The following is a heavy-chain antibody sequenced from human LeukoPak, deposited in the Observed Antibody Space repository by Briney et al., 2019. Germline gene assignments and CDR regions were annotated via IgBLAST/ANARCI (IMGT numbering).Heavy chain of an antibody. Sequence: SETLSLTCAVYGGSFSGYYWSWIRQPPGKGLEWIGEINHSGSTNYNPSLKSRVTISVDTSKNQFSLKLSPVTAADTAVYYCARGGYCGGDCYDYWGQGTLVTVSS. J-gene: IGHJ4*02. CDR1: GGSFSGYY. D-gene: IGHD2-21*01. CDR3: ARGGYCGGDCYDY. V-gene: IGHV4-34*01. CDR2: INHSGST.